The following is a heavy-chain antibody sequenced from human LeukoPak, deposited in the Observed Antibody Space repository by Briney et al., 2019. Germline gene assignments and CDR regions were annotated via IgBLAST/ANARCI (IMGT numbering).Heavy chain of an antibody. CDR2: TSSSGTTI. D-gene: IGHD6-19*01. CDR1: EFTFSDYY. V-gene: IGHV3-11*04. Sequence: PGGSLRLSCEASEFTFSDYYMSWIRQAPGKGLEWISYTSSSGTTIYYADAVKGRFTISRDNAKNSLYLQMNSLRAEDTAVYYCARDLGYSSGPNYWGQGTRVTVSS. J-gene: IGHJ4*02. CDR3: ARDLGYSSGPNY.